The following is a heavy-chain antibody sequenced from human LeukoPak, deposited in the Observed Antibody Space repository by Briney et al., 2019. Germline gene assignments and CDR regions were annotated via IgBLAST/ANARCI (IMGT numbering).Heavy chain of an antibody. V-gene: IGHV3-33*04. CDR3: AKALSSSFYYFDL. Sequence: GGSLRLSCGAWGFTFSSYGMQWVREARGKGGEGVAVIWLEGSDKYYADSVEGRFAISRDNSKNTLSLQMNSVRGEDTAVYYCAKALSSSFYYFDLGGRGTLVTVSS. D-gene: IGHD3-16*02. CDR2: IWLEGSDK. J-gene: IGHJ2*01. CDR1: GFTFSSYG.